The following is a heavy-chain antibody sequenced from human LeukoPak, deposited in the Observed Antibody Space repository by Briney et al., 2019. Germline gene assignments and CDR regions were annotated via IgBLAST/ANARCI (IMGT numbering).Heavy chain of an antibody. CDR1: GFTFSHAW. D-gene: IGHD3-22*01. CDR3: TTGGPSSLYYYDSSGYYQLIDY. Sequence: AGGSLRLSCAASGFTFSHAWMSWVRQAPGKGLEWVGRIKSKTDGGTTDYAAPVKGRFTISRDDSKNTLYLQMNSLKTEDTAVYYCTTGGPSSLYYYDSSGYYQLIDYWGQGTLVTVSS. V-gene: IGHV3-15*01. J-gene: IGHJ4*02. CDR2: IKSKTDGGTT.